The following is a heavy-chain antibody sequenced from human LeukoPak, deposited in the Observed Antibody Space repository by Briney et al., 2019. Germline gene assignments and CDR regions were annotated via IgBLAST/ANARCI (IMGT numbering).Heavy chain of an antibody. J-gene: IGHJ3*02. CDR2: IVVGSGNT. CDR1: GFTFSSSA. Sequence: SVKVSCKASGFTFSSSAVQWVRQARGQRLEWIGWIVVGSGNTNYAQRFQERVTLTRDMSTSTAYMELSSLRSEDSAVYYCAADSVVKDAYDIWGQGTMVTVSS. D-gene: IGHD2-15*01. V-gene: IGHV1-58*01. CDR3: AADSVVKDAYDI.